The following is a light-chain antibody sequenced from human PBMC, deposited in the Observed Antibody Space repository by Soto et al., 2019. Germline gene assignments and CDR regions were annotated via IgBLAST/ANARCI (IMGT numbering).Light chain of an antibody. J-gene: IGKJ1*01. Sequence: DIVLTQSPLSLPVTPGEPASISCRSSQSLLDINGNTFLDWYLQKPGQSPQLLIYSASNRASGVPDRFSGSGSGTDFTLKISRVEAEDVGVYYCMQGLRIPKTFGQGTKVEIK. CDR3: MQGLRIPKT. CDR2: SAS. CDR1: QSLLDINGNTF. V-gene: IGKV2-28*01.